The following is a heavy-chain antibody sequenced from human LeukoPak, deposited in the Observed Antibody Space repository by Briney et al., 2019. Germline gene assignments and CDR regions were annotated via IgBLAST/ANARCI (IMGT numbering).Heavy chain of an antibody. CDR2: IYSGGST. J-gene: IGHJ4*02. D-gene: IGHD6-13*01. CDR1: GFTVSSNY. Sequence: HPGGSLRLSCAASGFTVSSNYMSWVRQAPGKGLEWVSVIYSGGSTYYADYVKGRFTISGDNSKNTLYLQMNSLRAEDTAVYYCAREVAAGTSDYWGQGTLVTVSS. CDR3: AREVAAGTSDY. V-gene: IGHV3-53*01.